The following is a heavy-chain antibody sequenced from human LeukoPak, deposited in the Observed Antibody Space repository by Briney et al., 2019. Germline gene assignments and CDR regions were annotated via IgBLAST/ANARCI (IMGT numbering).Heavy chain of an antibody. CDR3: ARERIGTLDY. D-gene: IGHD2-15*01. Sequence: PSETLSLTCTVSGGSISNYYWSWIRQPPGKGLEWIGYIYYSGTTNYNPSLKSRVTISVDTSKNQFSLKLSSVTAADTAVYYCARERIGTLDYWGQGTLVTVSS. V-gene: IGHV4-59*01. CDR1: GGSISNYY. CDR2: IYYSGTT. J-gene: IGHJ4*02.